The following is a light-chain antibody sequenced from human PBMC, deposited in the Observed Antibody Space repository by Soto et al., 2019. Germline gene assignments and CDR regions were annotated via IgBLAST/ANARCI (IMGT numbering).Light chain of an antibody. J-gene: IGKJ1*01. CDR1: QSFSSTF. Sequence: EILLTQSPDSLSLSPGDRATLSCRASQSFSSTFFAWYQQKPGQAPRLLIYGASSRATGIPDRFSGSGSGTALTLTISRLEPEDFAVYYCQQYASSVTFGQGTKVEIK. CDR2: GAS. V-gene: IGKV3-20*01. CDR3: QQYASSVT.